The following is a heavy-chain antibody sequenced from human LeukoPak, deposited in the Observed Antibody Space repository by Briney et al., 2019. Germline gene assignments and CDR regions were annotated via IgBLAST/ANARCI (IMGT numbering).Heavy chain of an antibody. CDR3: AKPAHDYGDYEPSGAFDY. D-gene: IGHD4-17*01. J-gene: IGHJ4*02. Sequence: GGSQRLSCAASGFTFSSYAMSWVRQAPGKGLEWVSAISGSGGSTYYADSVKGRFTISRDNSKNTLYLQMNSLRAEDTAVYYCAKPAHDYGDYEPSGAFDYWGQGTLVTVSS. V-gene: IGHV3-23*01. CDR2: ISGSGGST. CDR1: GFTFSSYA.